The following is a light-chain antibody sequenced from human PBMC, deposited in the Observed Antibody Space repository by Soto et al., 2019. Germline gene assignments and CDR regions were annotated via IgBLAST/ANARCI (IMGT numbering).Light chain of an antibody. Sequence: QSALTQPRSVFGSPGQSVTISCTGTSSDVGGYNYVSWYQQHPGKAPKLMIYDVSKRPSGVPDRFSGSKSGNTASLTISGLQAEDEADYYCCSYAGSYTFYDFGTGTKVTVL. CDR3: CSYAGSYTFYD. CDR1: SSDVGGYNY. J-gene: IGLJ1*01. V-gene: IGLV2-11*01. CDR2: DVS.